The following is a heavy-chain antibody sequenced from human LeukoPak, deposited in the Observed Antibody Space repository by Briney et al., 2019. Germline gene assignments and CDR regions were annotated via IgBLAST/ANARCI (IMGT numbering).Heavy chain of an antibody. CDR3: ARRLLGYCSGGSCYSGYFQH. V-gene: IGHV4-38-2*02. D-gene: IGHD2-15*01. Sequence: SETLSLTCTVSGYSINSGYYWGWIRQPPGKGLEWIGSIYHSGSTYYNPSLKSRVTISVDTSKNQFSLRLSSVTAADTAVYYCARRLLGYCSGGSCYSGYFQHWGQGTLVTVSS. CDR2: IYHSGST. CDR1: GYSINSGYY. J-gene: IGHJ1*01.